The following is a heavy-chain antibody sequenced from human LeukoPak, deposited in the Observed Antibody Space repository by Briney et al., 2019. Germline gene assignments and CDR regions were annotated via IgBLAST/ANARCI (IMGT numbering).Heavy chain of an antibody. D-gene: IGHD2-8*01. Sequence: LAGGSLRLSCTASGFTFSSYWMHWVRQAPGKGLVWVSRINSDGSSTSYADSVKGRFTISRDNAKNTLYLQMNSLRAEHTAVYYCARGVAGYCTNDVCYPLDYWGQGTLVTVSS. J-gene: IGHJ4*02. CDR3: ARGVAGYCTNDVCYPLDY. V-gene: IGHV3-74*01. CDR1: GFTFSSYW. CDR2: INSDGSST.